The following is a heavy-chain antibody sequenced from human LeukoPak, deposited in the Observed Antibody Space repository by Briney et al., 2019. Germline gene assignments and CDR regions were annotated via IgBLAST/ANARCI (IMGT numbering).Heavy chain of an antibody. CDR2: IDYSGST. CDR1: GGSLSSGGYF. D-gene: IGHD4-17*01. V-gene: IGHV4-31*03. J-gene: IGHJ4*02. CDR3: PRGRQDGDFDY. Sequence: SETLSLTCTVSGGSLSSGGYFWGWVRQHSGKGLEWTGYIDYSGSTYYNPSLKSRVTISVNTSKNQFSRKLSSVTAADTAVYYCPRGRQDGDFDYWGQGTLVTVSS.